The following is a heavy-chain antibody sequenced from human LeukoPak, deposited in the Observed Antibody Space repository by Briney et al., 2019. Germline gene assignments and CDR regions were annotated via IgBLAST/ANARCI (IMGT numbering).Heavy chain of an antibody. V-gene: IGHV3-30*04. Sequence: PGGSLRLPCAASGFTFSSYAMHWVRQAPGKGLEWVAVISYDGSNKYYADSVKGRFTISRDNSKNTLYLQMNSLRAEDTAVYYCARDSSSWYYFDYWGQGTLVTVSS. CDR2: ISYDGSNK. CDR1: GFTFSSYA. CDR3: ARDSSSWYYFDY. D-gene: IGHD6-13*01. J-gene: IGHJ4*02.